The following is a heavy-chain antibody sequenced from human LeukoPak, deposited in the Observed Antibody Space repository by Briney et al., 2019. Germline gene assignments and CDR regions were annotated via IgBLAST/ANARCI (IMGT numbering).Heavy chain of an antibody. J-gene: IGHJ4*02. CDR1: GFTFSDYY. CDR2: ISSSGSTI. Sequence: GGSLRLSCAASGFTFSDYYMSWIRQAPGKGLEWVSXISSSGSTIYYADSVKGRFTISRDNAKNSLYLQMNSLRAEDTAVYYCARAGAYDYVWGSYLDYWGQGTLVTVSS. D-gene: IGHD3-16*02. CDR3: ARAGAYDYVWGSYLDY. V-gene: IGHV3-11*01.